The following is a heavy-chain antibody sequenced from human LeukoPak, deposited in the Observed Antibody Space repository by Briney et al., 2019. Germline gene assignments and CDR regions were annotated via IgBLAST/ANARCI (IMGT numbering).Heavy chain of an antibody. Sequence: SETLSLTCTVSGGSISSGDYYWSWIRQPPGKGLEWITYTYYSGSTYYNPSLKSRVTISVDTSKNQFSLKLSSVTAADTAVYYCARDRGPDYGGPGNYGMDVWGQGTTVTVS. D-gene: IGHD4-17*01. CDR3: ARDRGPDYGGPGNYGMDV. V-gene: IGHV4-30-4*01. J-gene: IGHJ6*02. CDR2: TYYSGST. CDR1: GGSISSGDYY.